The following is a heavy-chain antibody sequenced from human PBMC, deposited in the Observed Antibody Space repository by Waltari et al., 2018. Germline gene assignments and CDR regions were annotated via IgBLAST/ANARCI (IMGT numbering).Heavy chain of an antibody. CDR1: GDTFIDYI. CDR2: IDPEDGET. Sequence: EVQLVQSGAEEKKPGATVKISGKASGDTFIDYIMHWVQQAPGKGLEWVGRIDPEDGETVYAEKFQGRVTITADTSTDTSYLELSSLRSDDTAVYYCAPLPGGSGQTFDYWGQGTLLTVSS. CDR3: APLPGGSGQTFDY. V-gene: IGHV1-69-2*01. J-gene: IGHJ4*02. D-gene: IGHD3-10*01.